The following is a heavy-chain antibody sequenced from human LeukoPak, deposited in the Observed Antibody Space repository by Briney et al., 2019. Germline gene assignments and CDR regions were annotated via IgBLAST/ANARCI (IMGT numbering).Heavy chain of an antibody. J-gene: IGHJ4*02. CDR2: KKQDGSEK. CDR3: ASPTYYYDSSGYY. D-gene: IGHD3-22*01. Sequence: PGGSLRLSCAASGFTFSSYWMSWVRQAPGKGLEWVANKKQDGSEKYYVDSVKGRFTISRDNAKNSLYLQMNSLRAEDTAVYYCASPTYYYDSSGYYWGQGTLVTVSS. V-gene: IGHV3-7*01. CDR1: GFTFSSYW.